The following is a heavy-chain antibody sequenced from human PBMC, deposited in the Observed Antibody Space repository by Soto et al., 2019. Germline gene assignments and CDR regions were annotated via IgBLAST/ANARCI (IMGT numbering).Heavy chain of an antibody. CDR3: ARDTPLYDSSGYYSFDP. J-gene: IGHJ5*02. CDR2: IYYSGST. D-gene: IGHD3-22*01. CDR1: GGSISSYY. Sequence: TSETLSLTCTVSGGSISSYYWSWIRQPPGKGLEWIGYIYYSGSTNYNPSLKSRVTISVDTSKNQFSLKLSSVTAADTAVYYCARDTPLYDSSGYYSFDPWGQETLVTVSS. V-gene: IGHV4-59*01.